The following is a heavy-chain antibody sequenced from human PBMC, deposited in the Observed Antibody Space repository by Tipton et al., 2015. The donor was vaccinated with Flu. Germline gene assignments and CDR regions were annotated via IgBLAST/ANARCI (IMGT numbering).Heavy chain of an antibody. CDR3: ARDHPPTITVFGEITDYFGMDV. CDR2: ISDSGTTI. CDR1: GFTFSDYY. V-gene: IGHV3-11*01. Sequence: GSLRLSCAASGFTFSDYYMSWIRQAPGKGLEWVSHISDSGTTINYADSMKGRFTISRDNAKNSLSLQINSLRVEDTAVYYCARDHPPTITVFGEITDYFGMDVWGQGTTVTVSS. D-gene: IGHD3-3*01. J-gene: IGHJ6*02.